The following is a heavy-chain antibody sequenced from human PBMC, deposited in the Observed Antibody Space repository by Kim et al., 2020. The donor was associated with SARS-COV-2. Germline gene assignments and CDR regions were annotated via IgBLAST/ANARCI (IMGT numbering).Heavy chain of an antibody. V-gene: IGHV3-23*01. Sequence: GGSLRLSCAASGFTFRSYAMSWVRQAPGKGLEWVSAISGSGGSTYYADSVKGRFTISRDNSKNALYLQMNSLRAEDTAVYYCARSDSSGSGWDAWGEGTTVTASS. CDR1: GFTFRSYA. D-gene: IGHD6-19*01. J-gene: IGHJ6*04. CDR2: ISGSGGST. CDR3: ARSDSSGSGWDA.